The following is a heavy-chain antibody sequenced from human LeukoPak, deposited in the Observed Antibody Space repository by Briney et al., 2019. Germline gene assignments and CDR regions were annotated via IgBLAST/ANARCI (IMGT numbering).Heavy chain of an antibody. CDR2: INHSGST. V-gene: IGHV4-34*01. CDR1: GGSFSGYY. J-gene: IGHJ4*02. D-gene: IGHD3-3*01. CDR3: ARTGTIFGVVTTFDY. Sequence: SETLSLTCAVYGGSFSGYYWSWIRQPPGKGLEWIGEINHSGSTNYNPSLKSRVTISVDTSKNQFSLKLSSVTAADTAVYYCARTGTIFGVVTTFDYWGQGTLVTVSS.